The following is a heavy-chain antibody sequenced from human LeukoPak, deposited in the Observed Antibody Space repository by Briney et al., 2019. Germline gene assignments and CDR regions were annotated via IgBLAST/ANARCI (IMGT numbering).Heavy chain of an antibody. CDR2: ITWNSGIK. J-gene: IGHJ4*02. Sequence: GGSLRLSCAASGFTFDDYAMYWVRQAPGKGLEWVSGITWNSGIKDYADSVKDRFTISRDNAKNSLYLQMNSLRVEDTALYYCAKVRGYAYGYFDSWGQGTLVTVSS. CDR3: AKVRGYAYGYFDS. V-gene: IGHV3-9*01. D-gene: IGHD5-18*01. CDR1: GFTFDDYA.